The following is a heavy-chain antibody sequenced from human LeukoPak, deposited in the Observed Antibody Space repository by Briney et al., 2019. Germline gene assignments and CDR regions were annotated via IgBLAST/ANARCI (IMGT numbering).Heavy chain of an antibody. J-gene: IGHJ4*02. CDR1: GFTFSRYG. V-gene: IGHV3-23*01. D-gene: IGHD6-6*01. Sequence: GGSLRLSCAASGFTFSRYGMSWVRQAPGQGLEWVSTISGSGAGTYYADSVKGRFTISRDNSKNTLYLQMNSLRVEDTAVYYCAKHHRMAARLVYLDYWGQGTLVTVSS. CDR2: ISGSGAGT. CDR3: AKHHRMAARLVYLDY.